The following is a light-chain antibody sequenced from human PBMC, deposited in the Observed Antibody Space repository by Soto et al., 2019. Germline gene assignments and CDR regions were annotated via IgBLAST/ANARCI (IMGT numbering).Light chain of an antibody. V-gene: IGKV3-20*01. J-gene: IGKJ1*01. CDR1: QSVSSNY. Sequence: EIVLTRSPGTLSLSPGERATLSCRASQSVSSNYITWYQQKPGQAPRRLIFGASSRATGIPDRFSGSGSGTDFTLTISRLEPEDFAVYYCQQYGSSPSTFGQGTKVDIK. CDR3: QQYGSSPST. CDR2: GAS.